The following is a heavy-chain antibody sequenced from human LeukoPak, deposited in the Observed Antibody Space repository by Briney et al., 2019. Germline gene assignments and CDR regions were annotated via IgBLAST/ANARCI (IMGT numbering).Heavy chain of an antibody. CDR3: ARGLDSRKLGY. V-gene: IGHV4-31*03. J-gene: IGHJ4*02. Sequence: PSETLSLTCTVSGASFRSGDQYWNWIRQSPGKGLEWIGNIHPSGTLYNKTSLESRVTMSMDTSKNQFSLNLNSVTAADTAVYFCARGLDSRKLGYWGQGTLVTVSS. D-gene: IGHD3-22*01. CDR2: IHPSGTL. CDR1: GASFRSGDQY.